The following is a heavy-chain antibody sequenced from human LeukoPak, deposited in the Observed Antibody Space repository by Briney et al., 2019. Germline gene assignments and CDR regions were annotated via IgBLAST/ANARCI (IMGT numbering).Heavy chain of an antibody. CDR3: ARNGYYSADY. Sequence: SETLSLTCTVSGGSISSSSYYWGWIRQPPGKGLEWIGSIYYSGSTYYNPSLRSRVTISRDSSKNQFSLELTSVTAADTAVYYCARNGYYSADYWGQGTLVSVSS. CDR2: IYYSGST. D-gene: IGHD4-17*01. V-gene: IGHV4-39*07. CDR1: GGSISSSSYY. J-gene: IGHJ4*02.